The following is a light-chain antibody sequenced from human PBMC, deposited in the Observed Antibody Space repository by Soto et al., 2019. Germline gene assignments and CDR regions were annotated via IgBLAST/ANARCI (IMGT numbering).Light chain of an antibody. V-gene: IGKV3-20*01. CDR3: QQYHTSPRN. CDR2: AAS. CDR1: QTVSSSY. Sequence: EIVVTQYPCTFSLSREERATXSCRTSQTVSSSYLAWEQQKPGQAPRLLIYAASYRATGIPYRFSGSGSGTDFTLTISRLDPEDSAVYYCQQYHTSPRNCGQGT. J-gene: IGKJ2*02.